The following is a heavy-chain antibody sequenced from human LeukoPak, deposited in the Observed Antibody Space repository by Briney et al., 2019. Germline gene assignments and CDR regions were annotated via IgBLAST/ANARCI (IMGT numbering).Heavy chain of an antibody. J-gene: IGHJ4*02. V-gene: IGHV1-58*01. D-gene: IGHD4-11*01. Sequence: SVKVSCKASGFTFTSSAVQWVRQAGGQRREGRGWIVVGSGNTNYAQKFQERVSITRDMSTSTAYMELSSLRSEDTAVYYCAAPSRRLTTVTIPSYDYWGQGTLVTVSS. CDR2: IVVGSGNT. CDR1: GFTFTSSA. CDR3: AAPSRRLTTVTIPSYDY.